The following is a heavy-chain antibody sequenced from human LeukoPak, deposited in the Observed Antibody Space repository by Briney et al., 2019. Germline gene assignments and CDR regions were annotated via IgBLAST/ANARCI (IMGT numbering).Heavy chain of an antibody. J-gene: IGHJ4*02. Sequence: GASVKVSCKVSGYTLTELSMHWVRQAPGKGLEWMGGFDPEDGETIYAQKFQGRVTMTEDTSTDTAYMELSSLRSEDTAVYYCATATGRYYYDSSGYYGVDYWGQGTLVTVSS. CDR2: FDPEDGET. CDR3: ATATGRYYYDSSGYYGVDY. V-gene: IGHV1-24*01. D-gene: IGHD3-22*01. CDR1: GYTLTELS.